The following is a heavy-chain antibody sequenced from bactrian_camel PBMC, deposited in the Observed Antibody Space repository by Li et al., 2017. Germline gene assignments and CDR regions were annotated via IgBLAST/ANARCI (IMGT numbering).Heavy chain of an antibody. CDR3: AADVSPLCGSWAIPEFDF. D-gene: IGHD6*01. V-gene: IGHV3S67*01. Sequence: VQLVESGGGSVQAGGSLRLSCAASYSGDDYSRYCMGWFRQAPGKEREGVAVIGFDGATYYSDSVKGRFTVSRDNAKNTLYLQMDRLKSEDTAVYYCAADVSPLCGSWAIPEFDFWGQGTQVTVS. CDR2: IGFDGAT. J-gene: IGHJ6*01. CDR1: YSGDDYSRYC.